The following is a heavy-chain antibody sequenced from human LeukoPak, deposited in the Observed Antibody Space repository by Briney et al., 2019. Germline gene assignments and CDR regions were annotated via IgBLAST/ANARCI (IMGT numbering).Heavy chain of an antibody. V-gene: IGHV4-59*12. Sequence: SETLSLTCTVSGVSMTTYYWSWIRQPPGKGLEWIGYIFYSGSTNYNPSLKSRVTLSVDTSKNQFSLRLSSVTAADTAVYYCARDLYPITFFDAWGQGSLVTVSS. CDR1: GVSMTTYY. CDR2: IFYSGST. D-gene: IGHD1-14*01. J-gene: IGHJ5*02. CDR3: ARDLYPITFFDA.